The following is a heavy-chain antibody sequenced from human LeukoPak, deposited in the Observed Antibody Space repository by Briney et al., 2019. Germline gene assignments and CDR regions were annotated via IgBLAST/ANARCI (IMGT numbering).Heavy chain of an antibody. CDR1: GFTFSSYA. J-gene: IGHJ4*02. V-gene: IGHV3-23*01. Sequence: GGSLRLSCAASGFTFSSYAMSWVRQAPGKGLEWVSAISGSGGSTYYADSVKGRFTISRDNSRNTLYLQMNSLRAEDTAVYYCAKPAAPYDILTGYSHWGQGTLVTVSS. CDR3: AKPAAPYDILTGYSH. D-gene: IGHD3-9*01. CDR2: ISGSGGST.